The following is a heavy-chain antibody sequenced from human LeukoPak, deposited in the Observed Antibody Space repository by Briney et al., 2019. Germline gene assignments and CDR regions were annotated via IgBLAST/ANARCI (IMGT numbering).Heavy chain of an antibody. CDR1: GGSISSYY. V-gene: IGHV4-59*08. Sequence: SETLSLTCTVSGGSISSYYWSWIRQPPGKGLEWIGYIYYSGSTNYNPSLKSRVTISVDTSKNQFSLKLSSVTAADTAVYYCASYGYSSGYWGQGTLVTVSS. CDR3: ASYGYSSGY. CDR2: IYYSGST. D-gene: IGHD6-19*01. J-gene: IGHJ4*02.